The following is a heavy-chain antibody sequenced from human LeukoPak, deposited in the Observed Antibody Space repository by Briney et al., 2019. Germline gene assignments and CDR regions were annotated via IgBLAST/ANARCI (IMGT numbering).Heavy chain of an antibody. J-gene: IGHJ4*02. Sequence: ASVKVSCKASGYTFTGYYIHWVRQAPGQGLEWMGWINPRSGGTNYAQKFQGRVTMTRDTSISTAYMELSRLRSDDTAVYYCARDENYYFDYWGQGTLVTVSS. CDR3: ARDENYYFDY. CDR2: INPRSGGT. V-gene: IGHV1-2*02. D-gene: IGHD1-7*01. CDR1: GYTFTGYY.